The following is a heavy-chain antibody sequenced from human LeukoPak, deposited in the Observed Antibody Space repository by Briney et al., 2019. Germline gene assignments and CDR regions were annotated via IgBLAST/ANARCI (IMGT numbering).Heavy chain of an antibody. J-gene: IGHJ4*02. V-gene: IGHV1-8*03. Sequence: GASVKVSCKASGYTFTSYDINWVRQATGQGLEWMGWMNPNSGNTGYAQKFQGRVTITRDTSLSTAYMELSSLRSEDTAVYYCARGASRSFDYWGQGTLVTVSS. CDR3: ARGASRSFDY. CDR2: MNPNSGNT. CDR1: GYTFTSYD.